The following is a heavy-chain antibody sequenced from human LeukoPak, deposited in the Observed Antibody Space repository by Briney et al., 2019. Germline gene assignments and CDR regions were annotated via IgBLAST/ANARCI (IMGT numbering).Heavy chain of an antibody. CDR2: IYSGGNT. Sequence: EGSLRLSCAVSGFTVSSNYMSWVRQAPGKGLEWVSVIYSGGNTYYADSVKGRFTISRDNSKNTLYLQMNSLRAEDTAVYYCARDRFGYGGNSGLWGQGTLVTVSS. CDR1: GFTVSSNY. D-gene: IGHD4-23*01. V-gene: IGHV3-66*01. CDR3: ARDRFGYGGNSGL. J-gene: IGHJ4*02.